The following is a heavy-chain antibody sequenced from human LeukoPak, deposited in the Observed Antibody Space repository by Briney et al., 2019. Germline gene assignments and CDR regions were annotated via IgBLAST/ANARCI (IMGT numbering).Heavy chain of an antibody. V-gene: IGHV1-18*01. J-gene: IGHJ6*02. D-gene: IGHD1-26*01. CDR2: ISAYNGNT. CDR3: ARDSGYGSYYSYSYYYGMDV. Sequence: ASVKVSCKASGYTFTSYGISWVRQAPGQGLEWMGWISAYNGNTNYAQKLQGRVTMTTDTSTSTAYMELRSLGSDDTAVYYCARDSGYGSYYSYSYYYGMDVWGQGTTVTVSS. CDR1: GYTFTSYG.